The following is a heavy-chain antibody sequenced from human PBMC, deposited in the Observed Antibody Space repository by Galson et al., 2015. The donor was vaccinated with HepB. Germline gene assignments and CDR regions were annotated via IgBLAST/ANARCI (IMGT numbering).Heavy chain of an antibody. CDR2: IYTTGST. D-gene: IGHD4-23*01. CDR3: ARSLRRDYGGNSMMGY. CDR1: GGSISSGSYY. J-gene: IGHJ4*02. Sequence: TLSLTCTVSGGSISSGSYYWSWIRQPAGKGLEWIGRIYTTGSTNYNPSLKSRVTMSVDTSKNQFSLKLSSVTAADTAVYYCARSLRRDYGGNSMMGYWGQGTLVTVSS. V-gene: IGHV4-61*02.